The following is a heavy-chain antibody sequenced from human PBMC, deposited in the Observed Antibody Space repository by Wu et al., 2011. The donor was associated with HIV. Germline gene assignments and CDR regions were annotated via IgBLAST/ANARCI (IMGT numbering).Heavy chain of an antibody. CDR2: INPSGGST. CDR1: GGTFSSYA. J-gene: IGHJ4*02. D-gene: IGHD3-10*01. Sequence: QVQLVQSGAEVKKPGSSVKVSCKASGGTFSSYAISWVRQAPGQGLEWMGIINPSGGSTSYAQKFQGRVTMTRDTSTSTVYMELSSLRSEDTAVYYCARAPSGGSGSYLRYWGQGNPGSPSPQ. V-gene: IGHV1-46*01. CDR3: ARAPSGGSGSYLRY.